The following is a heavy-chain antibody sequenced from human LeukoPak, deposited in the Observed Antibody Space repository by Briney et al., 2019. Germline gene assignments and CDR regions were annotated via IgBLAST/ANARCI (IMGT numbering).Heavy chain of an antibody. CDR3: ARQSRGYSSGWYASDI. Sequence: GESLKMSCKASGYTFTTYWIGWVRQLPGKGLEWMGIIYPGDSDTRYSPSSQGQVTISADKSVSTVCLQWSSLKASDTAMYYCARQSRGYSSGWYASDIWGQGTMVTVSS. D-gene: IGHD6-19*01. J-gene: IGHJ3*02. CDR2: IYPGDSDT. CDR1: GYTFTTYW. V-gene: IGHV5-51*01.